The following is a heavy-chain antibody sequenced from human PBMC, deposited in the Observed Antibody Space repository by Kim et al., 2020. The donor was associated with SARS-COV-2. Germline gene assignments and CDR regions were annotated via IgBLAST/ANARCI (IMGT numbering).Heavy chain of an antibody. V-gene: IGHV4-34*01. J-gene: IGHJ5*02. CDR3: ARGRRHSSGYYFVT. D-gene: IGHD3-22*01. CDR2: INHSGST. CDR1: GGSFSGYY. Sequence: SETLSLTCAVYGGSFSGYYWSWIRQPPGKGLEWIGEINHSGSTNYNPSLKSRVTISVDTSKNQFSLKLSSVTAADTAVYYCARGRRHSSGYYFVTWGQGTLVTVSS.